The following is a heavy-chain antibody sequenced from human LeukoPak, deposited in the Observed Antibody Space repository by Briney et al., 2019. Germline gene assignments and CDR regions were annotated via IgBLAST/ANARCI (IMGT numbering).Heavy chain of an antibody. CDR2: IYYSGST. D-gene: IGHD2-21*02. CDR3: ASRVFGDPDAFDI. J-gene: IGHJ3*02. CDR1: GGSISSYY. Sequence: PSETLSLTCTVSGGSISSYYWSWIRRPPGKGLEWIGYIYYSGSTNYNPSLKSRVTISVDTSKNQFSLKLSSVTAADTAVYYCASRVFGDPDAFDIWGQGTMVTVSS. V-gene: IGHV4-59*01.